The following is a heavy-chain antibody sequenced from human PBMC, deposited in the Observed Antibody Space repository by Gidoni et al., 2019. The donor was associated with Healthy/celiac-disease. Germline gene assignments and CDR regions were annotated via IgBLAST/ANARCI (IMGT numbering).Heavy chain of an antibody. J-gene: IGHJ6*03. CDR1: GYTFTGYY. V-gene: IGHV1-2*02. Sequence: QVQLVQSGAEVKKPGASVKVSCKASGYTFTGYYMHWVRQAPGQGLEWMGWINPNSGGTNYAQKFQGRVTMTRDTSISTAYMELSRLRSDDTAVYYCARGAEMGTEYQLLWLQYYYYYMDVWGKGTTVTVSS. D-gene: IGHD2-2*01. CDR2: INPNSGGT. CDR3: ARGAEMGTEYQLLWLQYYYYYMDV.